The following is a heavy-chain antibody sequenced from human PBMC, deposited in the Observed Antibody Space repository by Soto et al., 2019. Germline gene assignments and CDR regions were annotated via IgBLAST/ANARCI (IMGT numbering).Heavy chain of an antibody. CDR2: IYYRGNA. Sequence: PSETLSLTCSVSDDSINSDKYYWGWIRQPPGKGLEWIGSIYYRGNAYYNPSLQTRVTISLDTSKNQFSLKLNSVTAADTAVYYCAFQTVATNLETFDIWGQGTMVIVSS. J-gene: IGHJ3*02. CDR1: DDSINSDKYY. D-gene: IGHD4-4*01. V-gene: IGHV4-39*01. CDR3: AFQTVATNLETFDI.